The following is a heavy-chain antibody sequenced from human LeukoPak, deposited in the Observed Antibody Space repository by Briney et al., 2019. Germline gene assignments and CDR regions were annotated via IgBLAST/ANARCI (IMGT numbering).Heavy chain of an antibody. CDR3: ARLQYVWGTYTWFDP. J-gene: IGHJ5*02. V-gene: IGHV5-10-1*01. D-gene: IGHD3-16*01. Sequence: GESLRISCKGSGYSFTNYWITWMRQVPGKGLEWMGRIDPSDSYTNYSPSFQGHVTISADKSISTAYLQWSSLKASDTAMYYCARLQYVWGTYTWFDPWGQGTLVTVPS. CDR2: IDPSDSYT. CDR1: GYSFTNYW.